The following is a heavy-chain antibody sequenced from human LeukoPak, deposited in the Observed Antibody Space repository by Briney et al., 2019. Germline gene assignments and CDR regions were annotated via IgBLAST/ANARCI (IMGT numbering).Heavy chain of an antibody. CDR1: GFTFSIFW. D-gene: IGHD3-22*01. V-gene: IGHV3-7*01. CDR2: IKQDGSAK. Sequence: GGSLRLSCAASGFTFSIFWMSWVRQAPGKGLEWVANIKQDGSAKYYVDSVKGRFAISRDNARNSLYLEMNNLRVEDTAIYYCATSYDSSGNNWGQGTLVTVSS. J-gene: IGHJ4*02. CDR3: ATSYDSSGNN.